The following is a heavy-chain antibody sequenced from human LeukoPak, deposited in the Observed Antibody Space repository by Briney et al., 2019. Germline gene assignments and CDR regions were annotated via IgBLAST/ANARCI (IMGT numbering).Heavy chain of an antibody. D-gene: IGHD3-16*02. J-gene: IGHJ4*02. CDR2: INTNTGNP. CDR3: ARDLAPTSFYDYVWGSYRYPSFDY. V-gene: IGHV7-4-1*02. CDR1: GYTFTSYA. Sequence: ASVKVSCKASGYTFTSYAMNWVRQALGQGLEWMGWINTNTGNPTYAQGFTGRFVFSLDTSVSTAYLQISSLKAEDTAVYYCARDLAPTSFYDYVWGSYRYPSFDYWGQGTLVTVSS.